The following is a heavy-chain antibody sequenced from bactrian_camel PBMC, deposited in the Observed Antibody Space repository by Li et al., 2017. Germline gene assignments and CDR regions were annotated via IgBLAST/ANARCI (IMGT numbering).Heavy chain of an antibody. CDR3: ANILGRISESGY. J-gene: IGHJ6*01. D-gene: IGHD3*01. V-gene: IGHV3S7*01. CDR1: GFTFSGSVA. Sequence: QLVESGGGLVKPGGSLRLSCAASGFTFSGSVAINWVRQAPGKGLEWVSAIYSDGSKTTYADSVKGRFTFSRDNAKNTLYLQLNSLSTEDTAMYFCANILGRISESGYWGQGTQVTVS. CDR2: IYSDGSKT.